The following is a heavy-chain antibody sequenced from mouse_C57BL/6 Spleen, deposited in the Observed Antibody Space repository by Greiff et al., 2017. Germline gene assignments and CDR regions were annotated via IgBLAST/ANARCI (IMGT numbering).Heavy chain of an antibody. V-gene: IGHV5-4*01. D-gene: IGHD1-1*01. CDR1: GFTFSSYA. CDR3: ARDPGSSYRYFDV. J-gene: IGHJ1*03. Sequence: EVQVVESGGGLVKPGGSLKLSCAASGFTFSSYAMSWVRQTPEKRLEWVATISDGGSYTYYPDNVKGRFTISRDNAKNNLYLQMSHLKSEDTAMYYCARDPGSSYRYFDVWGTGTTVTVSS. CDR2: ISDGGSYT.